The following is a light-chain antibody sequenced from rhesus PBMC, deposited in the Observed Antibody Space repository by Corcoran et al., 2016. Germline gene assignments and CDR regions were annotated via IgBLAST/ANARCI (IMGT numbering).Light chain of an antibody. CDR2: DDS. V-gene: IGLV3-34*01. J-gene: IGLJ1*01. CDR1: NIGSKS. CDR3: QVWDSSSKYI. Sequence: SYELTQPPSVLVSPGQTARITGGGDNIGSKSVHWYQQKPAQAPVLVIYDDSERPSGIPERFSGSNSGNTATLTISGVEAGDEADYYCQVWDSSSKYIFGAGTRLTVL.